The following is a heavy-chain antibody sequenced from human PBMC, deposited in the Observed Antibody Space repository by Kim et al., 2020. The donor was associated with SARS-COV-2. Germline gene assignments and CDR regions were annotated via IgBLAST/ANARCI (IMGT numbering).Heavy chain of an antibody. CDR3: ARAHIYDSSGYPFDY. J-gene: IGHJ4*02. CDR1: GGSISSYY. V-gene: IGHV4-59*01. Sequence: SETLSLTCTVSGGSISSYYWSWIRQPPGKGLEWIGYIYYSGSTNYNPSLKSRVTISVDTSKNQFSLKLSSVTAADTAVYYCARAHIYDSSGYPFDYWGQGTLVTVSS. CDR2: IYYSGST. D-gene: IGHD3-22*01.